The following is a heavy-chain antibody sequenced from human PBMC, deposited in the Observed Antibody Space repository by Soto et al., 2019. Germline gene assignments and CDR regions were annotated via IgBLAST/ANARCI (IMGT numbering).Heavy chain of an antibody. CDR1: GFTFDDYA. CDR3: AKEIVGAINY. V-gene: IGHV3-9*01. CDR2: ISWNSGKI. Sequence: PGGSLRLSCAASGFTFDDYAMHWVRQAPGKGLEWVSGISWNSGKIGYADSVKGRFTISRDNAKNSLYLQMNSLRAEDSALYYCAKEIVGAINYWGQGTLVTVSS. D-gene: IGHD1-26*01. J-gene: IGHJ4*02.